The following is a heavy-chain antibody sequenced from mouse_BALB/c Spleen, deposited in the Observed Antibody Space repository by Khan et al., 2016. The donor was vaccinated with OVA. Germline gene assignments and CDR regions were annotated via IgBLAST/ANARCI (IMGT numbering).Heavy chain of an antibody. CDR1: GYTFTSYW. J-gene: IGHJ2*01. Sequence: QVQLQQSGAELARPGASVKMSCKASGYTFTSYWMHWVNQRPGQGLEWIGYINPTAGYTDYNQKFKDKATLTADKSSSTAYMPLSSLTSDDSAVYYCARDRIDYWGQGTALTVSS. V-gene: IGHV1-4*01. CDR2: INPTAGYT. CDR3: ARDRIDY.